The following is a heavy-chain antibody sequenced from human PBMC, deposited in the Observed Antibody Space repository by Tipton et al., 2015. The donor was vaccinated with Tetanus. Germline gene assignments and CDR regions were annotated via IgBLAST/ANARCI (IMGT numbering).Heavy chain of an antibody. D-gene: IGHD1-26*01. CDR2: VYSSGST. V-gene: IGHV4-39*07. CDR3: ARDFRERSGTYYSYYYTMDV. J-gene: IGHJ6*02. CDR1: GDSISSRFSY. Sequence: TLSLTCSVSGDSISSRFSYWVWIRQPPGKGLEWIGRVYSSGSTNYNPSLKSRVTMSIDASKNQFSLELTSVTAADTAVYYCARDFRERSGTYYSYYYTMDVWGQGTTVTVSS.